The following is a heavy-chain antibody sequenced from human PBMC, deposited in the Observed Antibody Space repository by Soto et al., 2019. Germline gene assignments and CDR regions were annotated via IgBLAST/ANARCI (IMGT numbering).Heavy chain of an antibody. J-gene: IGHJ4*02. CDR1: GGSISSGDYY. V-gene: IGHV4-30-4*01. CDR2: IYYSGST. D-gene: IGHD2-21*01. Sequence: PSETLSLTCTVSGGSISSGDYYWSWIRQPPGKGLEWIGYIYYSGSTYYNPSLKSRVTISVDTSKNQFSLKLSSVTAADTAVYYCARDRGGGGDLDYWGQGTLVTVSS. CDR3: ARDRGGGGDLDY.